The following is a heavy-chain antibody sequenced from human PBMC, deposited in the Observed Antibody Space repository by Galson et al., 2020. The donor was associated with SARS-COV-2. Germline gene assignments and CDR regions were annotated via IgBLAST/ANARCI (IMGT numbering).Heavy chain of an antibody. Sequence: GGSLRLSCAASGFTFSSYDMHWVRQATGKGLEWVSAIGTAGDTYYPGSVKGRFTISRENAKNSLYLQMNSLRAGDTAVYYCARGLRGATTVTTANFDYWGQGTLVTVSS. V-gene: IGHV3-13*01. CDR2: IGTAGDT. D-gene: IGHD4-17*01. J-gene: IGHJ4*02. CDR1: GFTFSSYD. CDR3: ARGLRGATTVTTANFDY.